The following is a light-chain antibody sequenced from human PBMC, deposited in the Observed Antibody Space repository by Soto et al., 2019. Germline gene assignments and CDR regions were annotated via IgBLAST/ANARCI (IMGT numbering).Light chain of an antibody. CDR1: SSNIGGGYY. V-gene: IGLV1-40*01. CDR2: NNI. J-gene: IGLJ1*01. Sequence: QSVLTQPPSVSGAPGQRVTISCTGSSSNIGGGYYVHWYQQLPGTAPRLLIHNNINRPSGVPDRFSGSKSGSSASLAITGLQADDEGDYYCHSYDSSLSGFVFGTGTKLTVL. CDR3: HSYDSSLSGFV.